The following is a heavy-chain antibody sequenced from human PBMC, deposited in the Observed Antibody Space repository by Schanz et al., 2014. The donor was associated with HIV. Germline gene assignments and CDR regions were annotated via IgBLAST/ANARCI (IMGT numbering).Heavy chain of an antibody. CDR2: IIPIFGTA. J-gene: IGHJ6*02. Sequence: QVQLVQSGAEVKKPGSSVKVSCKASGGTFSIYAISWVRQAPGQGLEWMGGIIPIFGTANYAQKFQGRVTIIADEPTSTAYMELSSLRSADTAVYFCARAAFSSEYYYGMDVWGQGTTVTVSS. CDR1: GGTFSIYA. CDR3: ARAAFSSEYYYGMDV. D-gene: IGHD3-3*02. V-gene: IGHV1-69*01.